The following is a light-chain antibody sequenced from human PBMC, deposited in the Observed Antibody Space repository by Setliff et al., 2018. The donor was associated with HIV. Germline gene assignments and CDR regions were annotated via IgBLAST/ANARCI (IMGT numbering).Light chain of an antibody. V-gene: IGLV2-23*01. CDR2: QAT. CDR1: SSDIGRYNL. Sequence: SALTQPASVSGSPGQSITISCTGTSSDIGRYNLVSWYQQYPGKAPKLMIYQATKRPSGVSNRFSGSKSGNTASLTISGLQAEDEADYYCCSNTGSSTYVFGSGTKVTVL. CDR3: CSNTGSSTYV. J-gene: IGLJ1*01.